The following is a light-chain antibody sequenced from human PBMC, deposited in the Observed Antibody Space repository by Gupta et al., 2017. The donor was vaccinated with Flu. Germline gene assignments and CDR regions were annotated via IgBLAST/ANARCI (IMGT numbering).Light chain of an antibody. CDR1: QSLVYSDGNTY. CDR3: RQRKHWPPL. V-gene: IGKV2-30*01. Sequence: DVVMTQSPLSLPVTLGQPASISCRSSQSLVYSDGNTYLSWFQQRPGQSPRRLIYKVSNRDSGVPDRFSGSGSGTDFTLKISRVEAEEVGVYYCRQRKHWPPLFGQGTKVEIK. J-gene: IGKJ1*01. CDR2: KVS.